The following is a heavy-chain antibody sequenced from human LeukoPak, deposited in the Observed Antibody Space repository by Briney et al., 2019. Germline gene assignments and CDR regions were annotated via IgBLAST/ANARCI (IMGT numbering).Heavy chain of an antibody. CDR2: ISGDGGST. V-gene: IGHV3-43*02. J-gene: IGHJ4*02. D-gene: IGHD1-26*01. CDR3: AKDHSGSYYEWVFDY. CDR1: GFTFDDYA. Sequence: PGRSLRLSCAASGFTFDDYAMHWVRQAPGKGLEWVSLISGDGGSTYYADSVKGRFTISRDNSKNSLYLQMNSLRTEDTALYYCAKDHSGSYYEWVFDYWGQGTLVTVSS.